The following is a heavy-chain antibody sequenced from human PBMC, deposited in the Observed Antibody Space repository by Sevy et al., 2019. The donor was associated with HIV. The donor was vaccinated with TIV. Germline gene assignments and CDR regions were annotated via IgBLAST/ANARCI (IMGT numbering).Heavy chain of an antibody. CDR2: ISWDGGST. V-gene: IGHV3-43*01. CDR1: GFTLDDYT. Sequence: GGSMRLSCAASGFTLDDYTMHWVRQAPGKGLEWVSLISWDGGSTYYADSVKGRFTISRDNSKNSLYLQMNSLRTEDTALYYCAKDITTYDACPLMGHFDYWGQGTLVTVSS. D-gene: IGHD2-8*01. J-gene: IGHJ4*02. CDR3: AKDITTYDACPLMGHFDY.